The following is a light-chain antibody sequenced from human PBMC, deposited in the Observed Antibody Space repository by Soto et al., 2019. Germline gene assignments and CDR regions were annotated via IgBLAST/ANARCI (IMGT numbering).Light chain of an antibody. CDR1: QSISSW. CDR2: KAS. J-gene: IGKJ1*01. V-gene: IGKV1-5*03. CDR3: QQYNSYPLT. Sequence: DIQMTQSPSTLSASVGDRVTITSRASQSISSWLAWDQQKPGKDPKLLIYKASTLESGVPSNFSGSGSGTEFTRTIDSLPPEDFATYYCQQYNSYPLTFGQGTKVDVK.